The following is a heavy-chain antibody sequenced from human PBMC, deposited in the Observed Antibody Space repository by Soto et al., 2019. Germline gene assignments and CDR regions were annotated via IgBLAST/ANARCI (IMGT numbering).Heavy chain of an antibody. CDR1: GFTFSSYA. D-gene: IGHD3-22*01. CDR2: ISGSGGST. Sequence: PGGSLRLSCAASGFTFSSYAMSWVRQAPGKGLEWVSAISGSGGSTYYADSVKGRFTISRDNSKNTLYLQMNSLRAEDTAVYYCAKDYYDSSGYYDFDYWGQGTLVTVSS. V-gene: IGHV3-23*01. CDR3: AKDYYDSSGYYDFDY. J-gene: IGHJ4*02.